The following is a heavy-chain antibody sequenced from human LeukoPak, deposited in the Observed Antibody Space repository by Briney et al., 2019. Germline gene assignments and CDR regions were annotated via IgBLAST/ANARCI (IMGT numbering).Heavy chain of an antibody. J-gene: IGHJ4*02. Sequence: PSETLSLTCTVSGGSISSSSYYWGWIRQPPGKGLEWIGSIYYSGSTYYNPSLKSRVTISVDTSKNQFSLKLSSVTAADTAVYYCARPSNYGGNPGDFDYWGQGTLVTVSS. CDR2: IYYSGST. CDR3: ARPSNYGGNPGDFDY. D-gene: IGHD4-23*01. V-gene: IGHV4-39*01. CDR1: GGSISSSSYY.